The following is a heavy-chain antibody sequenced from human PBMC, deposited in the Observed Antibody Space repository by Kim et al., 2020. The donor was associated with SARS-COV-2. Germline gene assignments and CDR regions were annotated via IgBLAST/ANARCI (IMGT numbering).Heavy chain of an antibody. CDR3: VRDAVEYRNNWYDWLDP. D-gene: IGHD1-1*01. CDR2: IHTGSGNT. J-gene: IGHJ5*02. CDR1: GYTFINHA. Sequence: ASVKVSCKASGYTFINHAIHWVRQAPGQRLEWMGWIHTGSGNTKYSQKFQDRVTITRDTSASTAYMDLSSLRSEDTAIYYCVRDAVEYRNNWYDWLDPWG. V-gene: IGHV1-3*04.